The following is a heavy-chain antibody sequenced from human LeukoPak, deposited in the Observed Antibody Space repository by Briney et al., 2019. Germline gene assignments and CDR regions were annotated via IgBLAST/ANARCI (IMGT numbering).Heavy chain of an antibody. CDR2: IYYSGST. CDR1: GGSISSYY. J-gene: IGHJ6*02. Sequence: SETLSLTCTVSGGSISSYYWNWVRQPPGKGLEWIAYIYYSGSTSYNPSLKSRVTISVDTSKNQFSLKLSSVTAADTAVYYCARSQSTGWYNGGLDVWGQGTTVTVSS. V-gene: IGHV4-59*08. D-gene: IGHD6-19*01. CDR3: ARSQSTGWYNGGLDV.